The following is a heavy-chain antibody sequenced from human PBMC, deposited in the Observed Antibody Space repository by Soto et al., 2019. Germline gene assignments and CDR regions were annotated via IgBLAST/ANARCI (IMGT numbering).Heavy chain of an antibody. CDR3: ARGAAYNFWSGYPPGGF. D-gene: IGHD3-3*01. CDR1: GFNFSDYY. V-gene: IGHV3-11*01. Sequence: GGSLRLSCAASGFNFSDYYMSWIRQAPGKGLEWILYISGSGTIIYYADSVKGRFTISRDNAKNSLYLQMNSLRAEDTAVYYCARGAAYNFWSGYPPGGFWGQGTLVTVSS. J-gene: IGHJ4*02. CDR2: ISGSGTII.